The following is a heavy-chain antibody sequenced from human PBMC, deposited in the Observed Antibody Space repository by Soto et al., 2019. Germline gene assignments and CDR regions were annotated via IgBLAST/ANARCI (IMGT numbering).Heavy chain of an antibody. CDR1: GDIFTSYY. D-gene: IGHD1-1*01. Sequence: GASVKVSCKASGDIFTSYYKHWLRQAAGQGLEWMGIINPSCGSTSYAQKFQGRVTITEDKSTRTAYMELSRLRSEDTAVYYCARGLWATNLRGLQPTDYFYGMDVWGQGTTVPVSS. CDR2: INPSCGST. V-gene: IGHV1-46*01. CDR3: ARGLWATNLRGLQPTDYFYGMDV. J-gene: IGHJ6*01.